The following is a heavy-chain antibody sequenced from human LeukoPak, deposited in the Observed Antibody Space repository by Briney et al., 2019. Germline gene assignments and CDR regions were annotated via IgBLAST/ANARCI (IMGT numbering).Heavy chain of an antibody. J-gene: IGHJ4*02. D-gene: IGHD5-24*01. CDR1: GYTFTSYA. Sequence: GASVKVSCKASGYTFTSYAMHWVRQAPGQRLEWMGWINAGNGNTKYSQKFQGRVTISGDTSASTVYMELSSLISEDTAVYYCARDRVKNGYNPGGDWGQGTLVSVSS. CDR2: INAGNGNT. CDR3: ARDRVKNGYNPGGD. V-gene: IGHV1-3*01.